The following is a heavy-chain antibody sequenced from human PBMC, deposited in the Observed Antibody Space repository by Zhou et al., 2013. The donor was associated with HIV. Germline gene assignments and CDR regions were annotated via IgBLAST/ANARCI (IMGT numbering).Heavy chain of an antibody. CDR2: IIPVIGAA. CDR1: GDPFSRYG. CDR3: ARDTPDYGDPFDY. J-gene: IGHJ4*02. V-gene: IGHV1-69*04. D-gene: IGHD4-17*01. Sequence: QVQLLQSGAEVKKPGSSVKVPCKAAGDPFSRYGINWVRQAPGQGLEWVGRIIPVIGAAQHAQKFQGRVTITSDKSTTTAYLELSNLRSEDTAVYYCARDTPDYGDPFDYWGQGTLVTGLL.